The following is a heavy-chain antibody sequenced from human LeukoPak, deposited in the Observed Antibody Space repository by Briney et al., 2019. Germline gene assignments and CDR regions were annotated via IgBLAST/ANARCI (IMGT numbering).Heavy chain of an antibody. CDR2: IYYSGST. V-gene: IGHV4-39*01. CDR1: AGSISSTSYY. CDR3: ARNIVGVWGEYFQH. Sequence: SETLTLTCTVSAGSISSTSYYWGWIRQPPGKGLEWIGSIYYSGSTYYNPSLKSRVTISVDTSKNQFSLKLSSVTAADTAVYYCARNIVGVWGEYFQHWGQGTLVTVSS. D-gene: IGHD1-26*01. J-gene: IGHJ1*01.